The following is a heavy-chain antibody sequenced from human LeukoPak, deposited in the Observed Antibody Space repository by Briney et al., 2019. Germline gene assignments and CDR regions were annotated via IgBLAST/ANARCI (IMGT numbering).Heavy chain of an antibody. D-gene: IGHD3-22*01. CDR1: GFTFSSYA. Sequence: GGSLRLSCAASGFTFSSYAMSWVRQAPGKGLEWVSAISGSGGSTYYADSVKGRFTISRDNSKNTLYLQMNSLRAEDTAVYYCAKVFPRYYYDSSGYPFDYWGQGTLVTVSS. V-gene: IGHV3-23*01. J-gene: IGHJ4*02. CDR3: AKVFPRYYYDSSGYPFDY. CDR2: ISGSGGST.